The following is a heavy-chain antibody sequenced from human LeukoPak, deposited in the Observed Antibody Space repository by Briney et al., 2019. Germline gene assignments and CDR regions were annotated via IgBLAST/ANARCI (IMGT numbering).Heavy chain of an antibody. D-gene: IGHD3-10*01. J-gene: IGHJ4*02. CDR2: IIPIFTTA. CDR1: GGTFSSYA. CDR3: ARVSAYYGSGSHYKAFDY. Sequence: ASVKVSCKASGGTFSSYATSWVRQAPGQGLEWMGGIIPIFTTADYAQKFQGRVTITADESTSTAYMELSSLRSEDTAVYYCARVSAYYGSGSHYKAFDYWSQGTLVTVSS. V-gene: IGHV1-69*13.